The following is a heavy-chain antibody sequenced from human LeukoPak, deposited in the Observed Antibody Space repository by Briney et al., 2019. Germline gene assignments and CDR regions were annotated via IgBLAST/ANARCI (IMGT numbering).Heavy chain of an antibody. CDR1: GFTFGSYA. J-gene: IGHJ4*02. V-gene: IGHV3-23*01. D-gene: IGHD6-13*01. CDR3: AKDGKKYGSTWDFDY. Sequence: GGSLRLSCAASGFTFGSYAMIWVRQAPGKGLEWVLHISASGGSTYYADSVKGRFTISRVNSKNTLYLQMNSLRAEDTAVYFCAKDGKKYGSTWDFDYWGQGTLVTVSS. CDR2: ISASGGST.